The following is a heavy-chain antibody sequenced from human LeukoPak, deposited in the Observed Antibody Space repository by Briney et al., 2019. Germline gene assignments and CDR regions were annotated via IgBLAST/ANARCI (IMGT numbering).Heavy chain of an antibody. D-gene: IGHD2-2*01. J-gene: IGHJ5*02. CDR2: INHSGST. Sequence: SETLSLTCAVYGGSFSGYYWSWIRQPSGKGLEWIGEINHSGSTNYNPSLKNRVTISVDTSKNQFSLKLSSVTAADTAVYYCARGSTRYQLLFRWFDPWGQGTLVTVSS. CDR1: GGSFSGYY. CDR3: ARGSTRYQLLFRWFDP. V-gene: IGHV4-34*01.